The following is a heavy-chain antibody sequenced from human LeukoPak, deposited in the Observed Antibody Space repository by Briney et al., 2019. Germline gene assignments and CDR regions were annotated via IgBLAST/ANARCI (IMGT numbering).Heavy chain of an antibody. Sequence: SETLSLTCAVYGGSFSGYYWTWIRQPPGKGLEWIGEINHSGSTNYNPSLKSRVTISVDTSKNQFSLKLSSVTAADTAVYYCARGPPYCSGSSCYANWFDPWGQGTLVTVSS. CDR2: INHSGST. D-gene: IGHD2-15*01. CDR3: ARGPPYCSGSSCYANWFDP. J-gene: IGHJ5*02. V-gene: IGHV4-34*01. CDR1: GGSFSGYY.